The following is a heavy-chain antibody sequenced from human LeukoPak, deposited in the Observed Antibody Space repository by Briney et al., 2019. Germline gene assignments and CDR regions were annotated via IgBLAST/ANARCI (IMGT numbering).Heavy chain of an antibody. Sequence: GGSLRLSCAASGFTVSSNYMSWVRQAPGEGLEWVSVIYSGGSTYYADSVKGRFTISRDNSKNTLYLQMNSLRAEDTAVYYCAREFSDNEGYYFDYWGQGTLVTVSS. CDR1: GFTVSSNY. CDR2: IYSGGST. V-gene: IGHV3-53*01. CDR3: AREFSDNEGYYFDY. J-gene: IGHJ4*02. D-gene: IGHD5-12*01.